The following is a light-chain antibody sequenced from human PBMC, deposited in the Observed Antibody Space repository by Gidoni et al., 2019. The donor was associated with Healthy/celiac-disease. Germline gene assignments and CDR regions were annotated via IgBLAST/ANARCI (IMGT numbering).Light chain of an antibody. V-gene: IGKV2-28*01. Sequence: DIVMTQSPLSLPVTPGEPASISCRSSQSLLHSNGYNYLDWYLQKPGQSPQLLIYLGSNRASGVPERFSGSGSGTDFTLKISRVEAEDVGVYYCMQALQTSWTFGQGTKVEIK. CDR1: QSLLHSNGYNY. CDR2: LGS. CDR3: MQALQTSWT. J-gene: IGKJ1*01.